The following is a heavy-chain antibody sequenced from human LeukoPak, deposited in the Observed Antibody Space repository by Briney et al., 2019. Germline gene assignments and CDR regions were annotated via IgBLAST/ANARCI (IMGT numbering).Heavy chain of an antibody. CDR2: INHSGST. J-gene: IGHJ5*02. D-gene: IGHD1-1*01. V-gene: IGHV4-34*01. CDR3: ARGRGRRQLERHKGSFDP. CDR1: GGSFSSYY. Sequence: PSETLSLTCAVYGGSFSSYYWSWIRQPPGKGLEWTGEINHSGSTNYNPSLKSRVTISVDTSKNQFSLKLSSVTAADTAVYYCARGRGRRQLERHKGSFDPWGQGTLVTVSS.